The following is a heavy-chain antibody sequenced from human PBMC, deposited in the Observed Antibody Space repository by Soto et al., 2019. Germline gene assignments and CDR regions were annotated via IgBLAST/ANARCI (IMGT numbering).Heavy chain of an antibody. V-gene: IGHV3-64*04. Sequence: GGSLRLSCSASGFTFSSYAMHWVRQAPGKGLEYVSAISSNGGSTYYADSVKGRFTISRDNAQNSLFLQMNTLRPEDTAMYYCARVAYWGPGTQVTVSS. CDR1: GFTFSSYA. CDR3: ARVAY. CDR2: ISSNGGST. J-gene: IGHJ4*02.